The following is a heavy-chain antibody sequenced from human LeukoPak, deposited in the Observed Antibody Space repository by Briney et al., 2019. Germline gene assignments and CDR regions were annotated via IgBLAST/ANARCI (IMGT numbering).Heavy chain of an antibody. D-gene: IGHD5-12*01. J-gene: IGHJ4*02. CDR1: GFTFSNAW. CDR3: TTDPDAWLRSPF. CDR2: IKSKTDGGTT. Sequence: GGSLRLSCAVSGFTFSNAWMSWVRQAPGKGLEWVGRIKSKTDGGTTDYAAPVKGRFTISRDDSKNTLYLQMNSLKTEDTAVYYCTTDPDAWLRSPFWGQGTLVTVSS. V-gene: IGHV3-15*01.